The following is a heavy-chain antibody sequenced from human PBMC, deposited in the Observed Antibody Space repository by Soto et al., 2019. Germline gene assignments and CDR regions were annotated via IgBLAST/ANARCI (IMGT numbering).Heavy chain of an antibody. V-gene: IGHV4-31*03. J-gene: IGHJ3*02. D-gene: IGHD3-22*01. Sequence: PSETLSLTCTVSGGSISSGGYYWSWIRQHPGKGLEWIGYIYYSGSTYYNPSLKSRVTISVDTSKNQFSLKLSSVTAADTAVYYCASAHRYYYDSSGYYYAPGSGHAFDIWGQGTMVTVSS. CDR2: IYYSGST. CDR3: ASAHRYYYDSSGYYYAPGSGHAFDI. CDR1: GGSISSGGYY.